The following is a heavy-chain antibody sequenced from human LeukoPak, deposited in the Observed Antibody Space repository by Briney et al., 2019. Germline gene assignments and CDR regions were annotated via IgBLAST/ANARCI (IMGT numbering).Heavy chain of an antibody. CDR2: ISYSAST. Sequence: SETLSLTCSVSGGSISSRSYYWGWIRHPPGKGLEWIGSISYSASTYYNPSLKSRVVISVDTSKNQFSLNLTPVTAADTAVYYCARVGVDYSGNVLKYFFDYWGQGTLVTVSS. J-gene: IGHJ4*02. D-gene: IGHD4-23*01. CDR3: ARVGVDYSGNVLKYFFDY. V-gene: IGHV4-39*07. CDR1: GGSISSRSYY.